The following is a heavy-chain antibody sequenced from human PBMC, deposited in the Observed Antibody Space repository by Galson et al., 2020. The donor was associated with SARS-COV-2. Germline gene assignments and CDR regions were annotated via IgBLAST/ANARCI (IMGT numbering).Heavy chain of an antibody. CDR1: GGSISSSIYF. V-gene: IGHV4-39*01. CDR3: ARHGRGELLFPFDY. CDR2: TYDSGST. Sequence: SETLSLTCTAPGGSISSSIYFWAWIRQPPGTALQRFGTTYDSGSTYYDPSLKSRLTISVDTSKNQFSLKLSSVTAADTAVYYCARHGRGELLFPFDYWGQGILVTVSS. D-gene: IGHD1-26*01. J-gene: IGHJ4*02.